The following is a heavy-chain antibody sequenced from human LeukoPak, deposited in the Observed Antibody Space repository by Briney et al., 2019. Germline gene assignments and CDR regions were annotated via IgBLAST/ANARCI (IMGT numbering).Heavy chain of an antibody. J-gene: IGHJ6*03. V-gene: IGHV1-2*02. CDR1: GYTFTSYG. CDR2: INPNSGGT. D-gene: IGHD3-10*01. CDR3: ARARLGGYFYYYMDV. Sequence: ASVKVSCKASGYTFTSYGISWVRQAPGQGLEWMGWINPNSGGTNYAQKFQGRVTMTRDTSIRTAYMELSRLRSDDTAEYYCARARLGGYFYYYMDVWGKGTTVTVSS.